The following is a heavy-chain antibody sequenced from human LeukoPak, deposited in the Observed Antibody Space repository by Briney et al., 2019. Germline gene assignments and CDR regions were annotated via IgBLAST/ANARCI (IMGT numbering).Heavy chain of an antibody. CDR2: ISYRGST. J-gene: IGHJ5*02. Sequence: PSETLSLTCYVSGDSMRSYYWSWIRQPPGKGLEWIGYISYRGSTNYNPSLKSRVTISVDTSKSQFSLRLSSATAADTAIYYCVRDFTQDRRFDPWGQGTLVPVSS. D-gene: IGHD3-16*02. CDR1: GDSMRSYY. CDR3: VRDFTQDRRFDP. V-gene: IGHV4-59*01.